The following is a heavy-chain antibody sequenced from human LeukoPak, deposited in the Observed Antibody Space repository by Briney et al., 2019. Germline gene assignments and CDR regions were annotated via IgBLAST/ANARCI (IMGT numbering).Heavy chain of an antibody. V-gene: IGHV4-4*07. J-gene: IGHJ5*01. CDR3: ARVGGYYNWFDF. CDR1: GGSISSYS. Sequence: SETLSLTCTVSGGSISSYSWSWIRQPAGKGLEWIGRIYTSGSTNYNPSLQSRVTISVDTSKNQFSLNLSSVTAADTAVYYCARVGGYYNWFDFWGQGTLVTVSS. D-gene: IGHD4-23*01. CDR2: IYTSGST.